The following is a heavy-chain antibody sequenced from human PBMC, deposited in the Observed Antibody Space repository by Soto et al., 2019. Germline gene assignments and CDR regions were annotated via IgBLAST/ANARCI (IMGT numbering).Heavy chain of an antibody. D-gene: IGHD1-7*01. CDR3: ARGILLCRVATTSTYNYYYMDV. CDR2: MNPTSGDT. Sequence: QVQLVQSGAEVKKPGASVKVSCKASGYTFTSYDINWVRQATGQGLEWMGWMNPTSGDTGYAQKFQGRVTMTRNTSISTAFMELSSLRSEDTAVYYCARGILLCRVATTSTYNYYYMDVWGKGTTVTVSS. V-gene: IGHV1-8*01. CDR1: GYTFTSYD. J-gene: IGHJ6*03.